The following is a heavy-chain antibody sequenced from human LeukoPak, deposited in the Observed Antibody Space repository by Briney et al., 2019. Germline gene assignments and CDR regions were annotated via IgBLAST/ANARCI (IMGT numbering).Heavy chain of an antibody. D-gene: IGHD3-9*01. CDR1: GYTFTSYY. V-gene: IGHV1-46*01. CDR2: INPSGGST. CDR3: AVGGEVRYFDWFKYYYYYGMDV. J-gene: IGHJ6*02. Sequence: ASVKVSCKASGYTFTSYYMHWVRQAPGQGLEWMGIINPSGGSTSYAQKFQGRVTMTRDTSTSTVYMELSSLRSEDTAVYYCAVGGEVRYFDWFKYYYYYGMDVWGQGTTVTVSS.